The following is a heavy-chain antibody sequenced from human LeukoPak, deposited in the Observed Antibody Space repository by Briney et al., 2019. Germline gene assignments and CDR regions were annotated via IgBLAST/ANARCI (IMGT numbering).Heavy chain of an antibody. Sequence: SETLSLTCTVSGGSISSYYWSWIRQPPGKGLEWIGYIYYSGSTNYNPSLRSRVTISVDASRNHFSLKVTSVTAADTAVYYCARVVAATSWFAPWGQGTLVTVS. J-gene: IGHJ5*02. CDR3: ARVVAATSWFAP. D-gene: IGHD2-15*01. CDR1: GGSISSYY. V-gene: IGHV4-59*01. CDR2: IYYSGST.